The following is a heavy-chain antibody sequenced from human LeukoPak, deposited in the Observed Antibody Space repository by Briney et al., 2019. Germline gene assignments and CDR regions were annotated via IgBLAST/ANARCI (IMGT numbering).Heavy chain of an antibody. CDR3: TRGGYGDLYFDY. D-gene: IGHD4-17*01. CDR1: GFTYSRYW. CDR2: IKEDGSET. J-gene: IGHJ4*02. V-gene: IGHV3-7*01. Sequence: GGSLRLSCAASGFTYSRYWMNWVRQAPGKGLEWVATIKEDGSETYYVDSVKGRFTISRDSAKNSLYLHMNSLRVEDTAVYYCTRGGYGDLYFDYWGQGTLVTVSS.